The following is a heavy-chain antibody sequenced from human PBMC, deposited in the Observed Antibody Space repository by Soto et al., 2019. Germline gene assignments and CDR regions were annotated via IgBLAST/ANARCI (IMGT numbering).Heavy chain of an antibody. CDR3: ARAFSSSSAVDL. Sequence: SDTLSLTCTVSGKSISSGGYYCSWIRHHPGKGLEWIGYIYDSESAYYNPSLKSRVTISMDTSKNQFAMRLSSVTAADTAVYFCARAFSSSSAVDLWGQGTQVT. D-gene: IGHD6-6*01. CDR1: GKSISSGGYY. J-gene: IGHJ5*02. CDR2: IYDSESA. V-gene: IGHV4-31*03.